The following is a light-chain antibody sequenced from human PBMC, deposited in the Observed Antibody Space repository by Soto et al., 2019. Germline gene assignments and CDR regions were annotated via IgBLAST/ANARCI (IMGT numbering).Light chain of an antibody. Sequence: DIQMTQSPSSLPASVGDRVTITCRASQSVSIYLNWYLQKPRKAPKLLIYAASSLQSGVPSRFSGSGSGTDFTLTISSLQPEDFATYYCQQSYSQPWTFGQGTKVEIK. CDR3: QQSYSQPWT. V-gene: IGKV1-39*01. CDR2: AAS. CDR1: QSVSIY. J-gene: IGKJ1*01.